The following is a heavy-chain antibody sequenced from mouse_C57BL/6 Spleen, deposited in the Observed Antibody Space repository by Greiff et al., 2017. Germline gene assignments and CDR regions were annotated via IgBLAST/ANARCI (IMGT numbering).Heavy chain of an antibody. J-gene: IGHJ4*01. CDR1: GFTFSSYT. V-gene: IGHV5-9*01. D-gene: IGHD2-12*01. CDR3: ARDSYDGIYYAMDY. Sequence: EVMLVESGGGLVKPGGSLKLSCAASGFTFSSYTMSWVRQTPGKRLEWVATISGGGGNTYYPDSVKGRFTISRDNAKNTLYLQMSSLRSEDTALYYCARDSYDGIYYAMDYWGQGTSVTVSS. CDR2: ISGGGGNT.